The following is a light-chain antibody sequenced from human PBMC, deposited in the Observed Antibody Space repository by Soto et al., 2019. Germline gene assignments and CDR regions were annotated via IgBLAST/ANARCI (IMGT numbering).Light chain of an antibody. Sequence: EIVMTQSPATLSLSPGQRATLSCRASQSVSSKLAWYQQRPGQAPRLLIYSASTRATGIPDRFSGSGSGTDFTLTISRLEPEDFAVYYCQQYGSSLITFGQGTRLEIK. V-gene: IGKV3-20*01. CDR1: QSVSSK. CDR2: SAS. J-gene: IGKJ5*01. CDR3: QQYGSSLIT.